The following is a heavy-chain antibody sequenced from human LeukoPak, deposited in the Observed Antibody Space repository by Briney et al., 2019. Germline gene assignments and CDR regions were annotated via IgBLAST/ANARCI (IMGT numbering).Heavy chain of an antibody. Sequence: GTSLRLSCAASGFTFGDHAMHWVRQIPGKGLEWVSGIDWNSSHMVYADSVKGRFTISRDNAKNSLYLQMSSLRAEDRALYYCAKDRSSTLDDAFDFWGQGTMVTVSS. J-gene: IGHJ3*01. CDR2: IDWNSSHM. CDR3: AKDRSSTLDDAFDF. V-gene: IGHV3-9*01. CDR1: GFTFGDHA. D-gene: IGHD6-13*01.